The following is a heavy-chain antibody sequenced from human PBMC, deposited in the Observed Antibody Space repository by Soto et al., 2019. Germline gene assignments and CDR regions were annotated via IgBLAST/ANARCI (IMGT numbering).Heavy chain of an antibody. Sequence: QVQLQESGPGLVKPSETLSLICTVSGGSISSYYWSWIRQPPGKGLEWIGYIYYSGSTNYDPSLKSRVPISVDTSKNQFSLKLSSVTATDTAVYYCARGRGWFDPWGQGTLVTVSS. CDR1: GGSISSYY. J-gene: IGHJ5*02. D-gene: IGHD2-15*01. CDR2: IYYSGST. V-gene: IGHV4-59*08. CDR3: ARGRGWFDP.